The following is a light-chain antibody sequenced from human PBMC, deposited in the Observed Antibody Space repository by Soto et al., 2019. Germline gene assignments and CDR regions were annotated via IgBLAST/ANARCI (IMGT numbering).Light chain of an antibody. V-gene: IGKV1-17*03. Sequence: DIQMTQSPSAMSASLGDRVTITCRASQGISNSLAWFQQKPGKVPKRLIYGASTLQSGAPSRFSGSASGAAFTLTISSLQPEDFATYYFLQYNSYHFTLRGGTTVDLK. CDR2: GAS. CDR3: LQYNSYHFT. CDR1: QGISNS. J-gene: IGKJ4*01.